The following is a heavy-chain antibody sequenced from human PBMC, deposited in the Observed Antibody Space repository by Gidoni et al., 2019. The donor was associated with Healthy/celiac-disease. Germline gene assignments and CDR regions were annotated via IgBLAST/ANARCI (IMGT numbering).Heavy chain of an antibody. CDR1: GGSVRRDA. CDR3: ARTHEYSSSYDAFDI. Sequence: QVQLVQSGAEGKKPGSSVKVSWKASGGSVRRDAISWVRQAPGHGLEWMGGIIPIFGTANYAQKFQGRVTITADESTSTAYMELSSLRSEDTAVYFCARTHEYSSSYDAFDIWGQGTMVTVSS. V-gene: IGHV1-69*01. D-gene: IGHD6-6*01. J-gene: IGHJ3*02. CDR2: IIPIFGTA.